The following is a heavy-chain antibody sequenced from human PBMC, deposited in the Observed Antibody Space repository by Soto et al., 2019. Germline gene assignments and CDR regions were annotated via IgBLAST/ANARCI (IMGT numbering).Heavy chain of an antibody. CDR3: AHSGGYFDY. Sequence: QITLKESGPTLVKPTQTLTLTCTFPGFSLNSPGVRVGWIRHPPVKALEWLAHIYWDDDKRYSPSLKSRLTITKGASKNQVVLTMTHMDPVDTATYSCAHSGGYFDYWGQGTLVTVSS. CDR2: IYWDDDK. CDR1: GFSLNSPGVR. D-gene: IGHD3-10*01. J-gene: IGHJ4*02. V-gene: IGHV2-5*02.